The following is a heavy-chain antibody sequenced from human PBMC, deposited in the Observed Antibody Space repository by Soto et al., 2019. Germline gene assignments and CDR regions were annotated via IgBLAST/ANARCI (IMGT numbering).Heavy chain of an antibody. V-gene: IGHV1-46*01. Sequence: GGSGKVSCKASGYTFTSYCVHWVRQAPGQGLEWMGIINPSGATTTYAQKFQGRVAMKRDTSKSKVYMEMRSLLFQDTDVYYCVRRDCFXISCYFKCWG. D-gene: IGHD2-2*01. CDR1: GYTFTSYC. CDR2: INPSGATT. CDR3: VRRDCFXISCYFKC. J-gene: IGHJ1*01.